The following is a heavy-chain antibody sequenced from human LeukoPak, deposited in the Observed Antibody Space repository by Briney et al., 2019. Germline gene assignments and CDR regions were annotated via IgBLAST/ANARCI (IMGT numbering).Heavy chain of an antibody. J-gene: IGHJ6*03. CDR1: GFTFSPYP. CDR3: AKDSSSYDWGYMDV. V-gene: IGHV3-23*01. Sequence: GGSLRLSCGASGFTFSPYPMSWVRQAPGKGLEWVSLIGGSDGRTRYADSVKVRFTISRDNSKNTLYLEMNSLRAEDTAVYYCAKDSSSYDWGYMDVWGKGTTVTISS. CDR2: IGGSDGRT. D-gene: IGHD3-22*01.